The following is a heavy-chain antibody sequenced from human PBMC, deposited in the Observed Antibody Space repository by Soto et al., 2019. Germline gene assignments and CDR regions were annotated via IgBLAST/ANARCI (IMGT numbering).Heavy chain of an antibody. CDR3: AKENGYSSSWFEFDY. CDR1: GFTFSSYA. J-gene: IGHJ4*02. Sequence: EVQLLESGGGLVQPGGSLRLSCAASGFTFSSYAMSWVRQAPGKWLEWVSAISGSGGSTYYADYVKVRFTISRDNSKNQLYLQMNSMRAEDTAVYYSAKENGYSSSWFEFDYWGQGTLVTVSS. V-gene: IGHV3-23*01. D-gene: IGHD6-13*01. CDR2: ISGSGGST.